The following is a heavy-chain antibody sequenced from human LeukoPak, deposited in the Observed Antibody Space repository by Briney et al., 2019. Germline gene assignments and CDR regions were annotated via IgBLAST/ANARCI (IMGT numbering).Heavy chain of an antibody. CDR2: INPGDSDT. Sequence: GETLKISCQASGYSFTSSWIGWARQMPGKGLEWMAIINPGDSDTRYSPSFQGQVTISADKSISTVYLQWGSLKASDTAMYYCARQPGAGWFDPWGQGTLVTVSS. V-gene: IGHV5-51*01. CDR3: ARQPGAGWFDP. D-gene: IGHD3-10*01. CDR1: GYSFTSSW. J-gene: IGHJ5*02.